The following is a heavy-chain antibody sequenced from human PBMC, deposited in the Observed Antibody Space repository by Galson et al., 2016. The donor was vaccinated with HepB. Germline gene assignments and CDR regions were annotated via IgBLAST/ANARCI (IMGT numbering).Heavy chain of an antibody. CDR2: IYYSGST. CDR3: ARSARYCSGTSCYLPYFDY. D-gene: IGHD2-2*01. CDR1: GGSVHSGSYY. V-gene: IGHV4-61*01. Sequence: LSLTCTVSGGSVHSGSYYWSWLRQPPGKGMEWIGYIYYSGSTNYNPSLKSRVTISVDTSKNQFSLKLSSVTAADPAVYYCARSARYCSGTSCYLPYFDYWGQGTLVTVSS. J-gene: IGHJ4*02.